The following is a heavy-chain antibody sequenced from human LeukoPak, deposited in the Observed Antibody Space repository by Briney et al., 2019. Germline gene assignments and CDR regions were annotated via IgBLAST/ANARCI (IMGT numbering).Heavy chain of an antibody. D-gene: IGHD6-19*01. CDR1: GDYIRSSYW. J-gene: IGHJ4*02. Sequence: SETLSLTCAVSGDYIRSSYWWSWVRQPPGKGLEWIGEIYHSGSTIYNPSLKSRVTISVDKSMNQFSLKLRSVTAADTAVYYCARGVAVAGKGAHYWGQGTLVTVSS. V-gene: IGHV4-4*02. CDR3: ARGVAVAGKGAHY. CDR2: IYHSGST.